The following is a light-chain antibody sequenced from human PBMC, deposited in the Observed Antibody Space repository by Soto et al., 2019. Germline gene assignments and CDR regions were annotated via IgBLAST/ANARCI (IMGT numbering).Light chain of an antibody. CDR1: SSNIGNNY. CDR2: DNN. CDR3: GTWDSSLSAV. V-gene: IGLV1-51*01. Sequence: SVVTQPPSVSSAPGQKVTLSCSWRSSNIGNNYVSWYQQLPGTAPKLLIYDNNKRPSGIPDRFSGSKSGTSATLGITGLQTGDEADYYCGTWDSSLSAVFGGGTKVTVL. J-gene: IGLJ2*01.